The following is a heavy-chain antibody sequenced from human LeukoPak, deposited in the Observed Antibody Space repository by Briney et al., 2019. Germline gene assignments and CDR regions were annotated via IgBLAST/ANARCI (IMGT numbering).Heavy chain of an antibody. V-gene: IGHV3-11*01. D-gene: IGHD1-26*01. CDR1: GFTFSDYY. CDR2: ISSSGSTI. CDR3: AGERGAGVGYYYYYMDV. Sequence: PGGSLRLSCAASGFTFSDYYMSWIRQAPGKGLEWVSHISSSGSTIYYADSVKGRFTISRDNAKNSLYLQMNSLRAEDTAVYYCAGERGAGVGYYYYYMDVWGKGTTVTVSS. J-gene: IGHJ6*03.